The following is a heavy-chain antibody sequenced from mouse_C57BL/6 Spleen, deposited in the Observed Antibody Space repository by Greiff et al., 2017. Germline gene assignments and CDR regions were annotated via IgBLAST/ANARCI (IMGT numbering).Heavy chain of an antibody. V-gene: IGHV14-1*01. CDR2: IDPEDGDT. D-gene: IGHD1-1*01. Sequence: VHVKQSGAELVRPGASVKLSCTASGFNIKDYYMHWVKQRPEQGLEWIGRIDPEDGDTEYAPKFQGKATMTADTSSNTAYLQLSSLTSEDTAVYYCTPRSTWFAYWGQGTLVTVSA. J-gene: IGHJ3*01. CDR3: TPRSTWFAY. CDR1: GFNIKDYY.